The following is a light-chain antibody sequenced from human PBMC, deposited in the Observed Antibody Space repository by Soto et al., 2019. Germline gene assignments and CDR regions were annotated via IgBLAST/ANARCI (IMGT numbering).Light chain of an antibody. CDR1: SSDVGGYNY. V-gene: IGLV2-14*01. CDR2: DVS. Sequence: QSALTQPASVSGSPGQSITISCTGTSSDVGGYNYVSWYQQHPGKAPKLMIYDVSNRPSGVSNRFSGAKSGNTTSLPISGLQAVDEADYYCSSYTSSSTLVVFGGGTKLTVL. CDR3: SSYTSSSTLVV. J-gene: IGLJ2*01.